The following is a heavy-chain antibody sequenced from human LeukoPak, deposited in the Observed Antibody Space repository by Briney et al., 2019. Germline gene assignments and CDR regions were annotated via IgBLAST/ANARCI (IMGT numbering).Heavy chain of an antibody. CDR2: IYHSGST. CDR1: GGSISSSNW. D-gene: IGHD1-1*01. J-gene: IGHJ5*01. Sequence: SETLSLTCAVSGGSISSSNWWSWVRQPPGKGLEWIGEIYHSGSTNYNPSLKSRVTMSLDKSNNHFSLRLSSVTAADTAVYYCARPSSTAGGHWFDSWGQGILVTVSS. CDR3: ARPSSTAGGHWFDS. V-gene: IGHV4-4*02.